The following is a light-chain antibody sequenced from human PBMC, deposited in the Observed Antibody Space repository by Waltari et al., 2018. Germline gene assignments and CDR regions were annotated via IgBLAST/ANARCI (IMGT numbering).Light chain of an antibody. J-gene: IGLJ3*02. CDR3: AAWDGSLSGV. Sequence: QSVLTQPPPASGTPGQRVTIPCSGSNSNIGNNYGYWYQQLPGTAPKLLIYRDDQRPSWVPDRFSGSKSGTSASLAISGLRSEDEADYYCAAWDGSLSGVFGAGTKLTVL. V-gene: IGLV1-47*01. CDR2: RDD. CDR1: NSNIGNNY.